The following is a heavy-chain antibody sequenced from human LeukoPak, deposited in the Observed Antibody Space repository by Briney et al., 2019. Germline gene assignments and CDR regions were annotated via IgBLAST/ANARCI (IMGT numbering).Heavy chain of an antibody. J-gene: IGHJ4*02. CDR3: VTVYNWNYVDH. Sequence: GGSLRLSCAASGFALSDYYMSWIRQAPGKGLEWLSFISSSGGPIYYADSVKGRFTISRDNAKNSLFLQLNNLRAEDTAVYYCVTVYNWNYVDHWGQGTLVTVSA. D-gene: IGHD1-7*01. CDR2: ISSSGGPI. V-gene: IGHV3-11*04. CDR1: GFALSDYY.